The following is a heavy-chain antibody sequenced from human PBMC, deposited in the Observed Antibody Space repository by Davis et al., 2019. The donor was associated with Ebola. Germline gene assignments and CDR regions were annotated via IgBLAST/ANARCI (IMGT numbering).Heavy chain of an antibody. CDR2: IKQDGSEK. CDR3: ARELDR. CDR1: GFTFSSYW. V-gene: IGHV3-7*03. J-gene: IGHJ5*02. Sequence: GESLKISCVASGFTFSSYWMSWVRQAPGKGLEWVANIKQDGSEKYYVDSVKGRFTISRDNAKNSLYLQMNSLRAEDTAVYYCARELDRWGQGTLVTVSS.